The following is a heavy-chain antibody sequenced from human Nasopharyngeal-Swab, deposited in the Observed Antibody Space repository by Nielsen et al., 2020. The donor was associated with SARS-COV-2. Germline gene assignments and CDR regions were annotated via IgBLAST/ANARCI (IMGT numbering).Heavy chain of an antibody. Sequence: GGSLRLSCTASGFTFGDYAMSWFRQAPGKGLEWVGFIRSKDYGGTTEYAASVKGRFTISRADSKSIAYLQMNSLKTEDTAVYYCTRGAIEYDYVWGSYRYAFDYWGQGTLVTVSS. CDR2: IRSKDYGGTT. D-gene: IGHD3-16*02. J-gene: IGHJ4*02. CDR1: GFTFGDYA. V-gene: IGHV3-49*03. CDR3: TRGAIEYDYVWGSYRYAFDY.